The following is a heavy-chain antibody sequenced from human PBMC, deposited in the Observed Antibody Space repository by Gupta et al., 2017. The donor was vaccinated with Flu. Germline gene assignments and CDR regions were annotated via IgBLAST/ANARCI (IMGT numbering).Heavy chain of an antibody. V-gene: IGHV1-2*06. CDR3: ARGGRVTIVGGVIIGAFDI. CDR2: INPNSGGT. Sequence: WVRQAPGQGLEWMGRINPNSGGTNYAQKFQGRGTMTRDTSISTAYMELRRLGSEETAVYYGARGGRVTIVGGVIIGAFDIGCQGTMVTVYS. J-gene: IGHJ3*02. D-gene: IGHD3-3*01.